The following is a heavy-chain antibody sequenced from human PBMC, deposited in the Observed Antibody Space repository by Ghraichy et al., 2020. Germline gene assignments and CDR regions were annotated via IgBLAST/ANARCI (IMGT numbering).Heavy chain of an antibody. Sequence: GESLNISCAASGFTFSSYVMSWVRQAPRKGLEWVSGISGSGGDTYYADFVKGRFTISRDNSKNTLYLQMNSLRAEDTAVYYCAKGIAAGTTTISYYYNGMDVWGQGTSVTVSS. J-gene: IGHJ6*02. D-gene: IGHD6-13*01. CDR3: AKGIAAGTTTISYYYNGMDV. CDR2: ISGSGGDT. V-gene: IGHV3-23*01. CDR1: GFTFSSYV.